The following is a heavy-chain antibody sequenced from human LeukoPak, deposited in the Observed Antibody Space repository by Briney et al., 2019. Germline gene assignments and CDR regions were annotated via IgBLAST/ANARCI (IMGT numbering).Heavy chain of an antibody. CDR3: ARVSSTNYYYYYMDV. V-gene: IGHV3-30-3*01. D-gene: IGHD2-2*01. CDR1: GFTFSSYA. J-gene: IGHJ6*03. Sequence: PGGSLRLSCAASGFTFSSYAMHWVRQAPGKGLEWVAVISYDGSNKYYADSVKGRFTISRDNSKNTLYLQMNSLRAEDTAVYYCARVSSTNYYYYYMDVWGKGTTVTVSS. CDR2: ISYDGSNK.